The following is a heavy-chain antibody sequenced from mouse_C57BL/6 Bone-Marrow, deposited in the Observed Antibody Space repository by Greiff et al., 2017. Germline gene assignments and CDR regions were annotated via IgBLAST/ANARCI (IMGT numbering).Heavy chain of an antibody. CDR3: ASAITTVVAGFDY. Sequence: VQLQQSGPGLVKPSQSLSLTCSVTGYSITSGYYWNWIRQFPGNKLEWMGYISYDGSNNYNPSLKNRISITRDTSKNQFFLKLNSVTTEDTATYDCASAITTVVAGFDYWGQGTTLTVSS. J-gene: IGHJ2*01. CDR2: ISYDGSN. CDR1: GYSITSGYY. D-gene: IGHD1-1*01. V-gene: IGHV3-6*01.